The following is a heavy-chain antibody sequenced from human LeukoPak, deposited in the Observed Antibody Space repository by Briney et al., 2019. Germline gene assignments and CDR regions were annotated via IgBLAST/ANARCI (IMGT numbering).Heavy chain of an antibody. J-gene: IGHJ4*02. Sequence: GGSLRLSCAASGFTFSSYAMSWARQAPGKGLEWVSTISGSGGSTYYADSVKGRFSISRDNSKNTLYLQMNSLRAEDTAVYYCAKRGLFYDSSFDSWGQGTLVTVSS. CDR1: GFTFSSYA. D-gene: IGHD3-22*01. CDR2: ISGSGGST. CDR3: AKRGLFYDSSFDS. V-gene: IGHV3-23*01.